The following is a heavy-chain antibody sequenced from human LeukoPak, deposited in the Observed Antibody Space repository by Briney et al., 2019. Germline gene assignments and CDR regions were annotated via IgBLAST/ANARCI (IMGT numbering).Heavy chain of an antibody. CDR2: IYRSGST. CDR1: NYSISNSLY. Sequence: SETLSLTCSGSNYSISNSLYWGWLRQPPGKGLEWIGSIYRSGSTFYNPSLKSRVTISLDTSRNQFSLKLSSVTAADTAVYFCARGTYGYYMDVWGKGTTVTVSS. CDR3: ARGTYGYYMDV. V-gene: IGHV4-38-2*02. J-gene: IGHJ6*03. D-gene: IGHD4-17*01.